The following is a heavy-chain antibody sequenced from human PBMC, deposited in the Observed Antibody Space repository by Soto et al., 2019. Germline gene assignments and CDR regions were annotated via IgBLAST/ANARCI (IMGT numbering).Heavy chain of an antibody. CDR2: IYDSGSS. D-gene: IGHD2-8*02. CDR3: AREKGHISGPKNFDS. V-gene: IGHV4-30-4*01. Sequence: SETLSLTCTVSGGSVSSGDYFWSWIRQPPGKGLEWIGYIYDSGSSYYNPSLKSRVTMSVDTSKNQFSLKLSSVTAADTAMYYCAREKGHISGPKNFDSWGQGTLVTVSS. CDR1: GGSVSSGDYF. J-gene: IGHJ4*02.